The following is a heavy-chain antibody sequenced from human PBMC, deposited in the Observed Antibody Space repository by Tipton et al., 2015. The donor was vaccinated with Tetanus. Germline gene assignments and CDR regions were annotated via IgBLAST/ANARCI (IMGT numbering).Heavy chain of an antibody. CDR2: IYYTGNT. D-gene: IGHD6-6*01. CDR3: ARRSVSARFDD. CDR1: GGSISTYH. J-gene: IGHJ4*02. V-gene: IGHV4-31*03. Sequence: TLSLTCTVSGGSISTYHWNWIRQHPVKGLEWIGYIYYTGNTYYNPSLKSRVTISVDTSKNQFSLKLSSVTAADTAVYYCARRSVSARFDDWGQGTLVTVSS.